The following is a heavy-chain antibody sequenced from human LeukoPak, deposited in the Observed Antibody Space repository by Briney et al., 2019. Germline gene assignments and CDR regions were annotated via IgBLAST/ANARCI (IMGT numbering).Heavy chain of an antibody. V-gene: IGHV1-18*01. J-gene: IGHJ5*02. CDR3: ARGVLLWLGPNWFDP. D-gene: IGHD3-10*01. Sequence: ASVKVSCKASGYTFTSYGISWVRQAPGQGLEWMGWISAYNGNTNYAQKLQGRVTMTTDTSTSTAYMELRSLRSDDTAVYYCARGVLLWLGPNWFDPWGQGTLVTVSS. CDR2: ISAYNGNT. CDR1: GYTFTSYG.